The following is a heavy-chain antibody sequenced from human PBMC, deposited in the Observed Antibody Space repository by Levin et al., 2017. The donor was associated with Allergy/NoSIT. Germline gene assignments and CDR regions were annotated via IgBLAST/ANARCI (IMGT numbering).Heavy chain of an antibody. CDR2: INWSGDNV. CDR1: GFALDDYS. J-gene: IGHJ2*01. CDR3: AKSRHPVLIVPSFDL. V-gene: IGHV3-9*01. D-gene: IGHD2-8*01. Sequence: QAGGSLRLSCAASGFALDDYSMHWVRQAPGKGLEWVSGINWSGDNVAYADSVRGRFTISRDNGKTSLFLEMSGLRPEDTALYYCAKSRHPVLIVPSFDLWGRGTLVAVSS.